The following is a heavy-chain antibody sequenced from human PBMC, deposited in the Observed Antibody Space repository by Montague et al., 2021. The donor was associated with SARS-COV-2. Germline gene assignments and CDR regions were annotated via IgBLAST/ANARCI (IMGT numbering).Heavy chain of an antibody. CDR3: ARVNYGEVDY. CDR1: GVSFSDHF. Sequence: SETLSLTCAVYGVSFSDHFWCWIRQPPGKGLEWIGEINHSGRTTCSPSLRFRVSMSIDTSKNQFSLHLRSLTAADAAVYYCARVNYGEVDYWGREPWSPSPQ. CDR2: INHSGRT. D-gene: IGHD4-17*01. V-gene: IGHV4-34*01. J-gene: IGHJ4*02.